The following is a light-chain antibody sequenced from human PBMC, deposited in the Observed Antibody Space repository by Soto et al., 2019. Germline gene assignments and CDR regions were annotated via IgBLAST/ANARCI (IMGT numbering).Light chain of an antibody. Sequence: LTERAAVSGSPGQSITISCTGTSSDVGGYNYVSWYQQHPGKAPKLMIYDVSNRPSGVSNRFSGSKSGNTASLTISGFQAEDEADYYCSSYTSSSTPYVFGTGTKVTVL. CDR3: SSYTSSSTPYV. CDR2: DVS. J-gene: IGLJ1*01. V-gene: IGLV2-14*01. CDR1: SSDVGGYNY.